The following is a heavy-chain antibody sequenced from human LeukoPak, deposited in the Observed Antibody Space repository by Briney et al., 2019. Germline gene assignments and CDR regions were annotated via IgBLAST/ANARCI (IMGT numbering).Heavy chain of an antibody. J-gene: IGHJ5*02. CDR2: INHSGST. CDR1: GGSFSGYY. CDR3: ARDYCTSTTCHNWFDP. D-gene: IGHD2-2*01. Sequence: PSETLSLTCAVYGGSFSGYYWSWIRQPPGKGLEWIGEINHSGSTNYNPSLKSRVTISVDTSKNQFSLKLSSVTAADTAVYYCARDYCTSTTCHNWFDPWGQGTLVTVSS. V-gene: IGHV4-34*01.